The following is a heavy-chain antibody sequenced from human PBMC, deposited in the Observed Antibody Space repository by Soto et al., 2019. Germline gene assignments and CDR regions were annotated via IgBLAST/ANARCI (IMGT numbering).Heavy chain of an antibody. CDR3: ALLTPLHDY. CDR2: INHSGST. Sequence: SVTLSLTCAVYGGSFSGYYWSWIRQPPGKRLEWIGEINHSGSTNYNPSLKSRVTISVDTSKNQFSLKLSSVTAADTAVYYCALLTPLHDYWGQGTLVTVSS. CDR1: GGSFSGYY. D-gene: IGHD3-9*01. J-gene: IGHJ4*02. V-gene: IGHV4-34*01.